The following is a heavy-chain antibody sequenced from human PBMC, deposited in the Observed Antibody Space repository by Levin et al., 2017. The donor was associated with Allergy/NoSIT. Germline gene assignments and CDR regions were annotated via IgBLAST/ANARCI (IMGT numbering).Heavy chain of an antibody. D-gene: IGHD3-9*01. J-gene: IGHJ5*02. CDR2: IRSKANNYAT. V-gene: IGHV3-73*01. CDR3: SNYDILTGFLS. CDR1: GFTLSGSA. Sequence: ETLSLTCAASGFTLSGSAVHWVRQASGKGLEWLGRIRSKANNYATAYAASVQGRFIISRDDSKNTADLQMNSLKTEDTAVYYCSNYDILTGFLSWGQGTLVTVSS.